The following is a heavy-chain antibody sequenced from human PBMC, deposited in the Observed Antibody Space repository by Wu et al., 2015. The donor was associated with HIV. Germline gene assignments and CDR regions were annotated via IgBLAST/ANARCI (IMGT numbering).Heavy chain of an antibody. D-gene: IGHD1/OR15-1a*01. CDR1: GGSFNNYA. J-gene: IGHJ6*03. CDR3: ARDVSRTRIYFYYMDV. V-gene: IGHV1-69*12. CDR2: ISPIFGTT. Sequence: QLQLVQSGAEVKKPGSSVKVSCKASGGSFNNYAISWVRQAPGQGLEWVGGISPIFGTTNYPQKFLGRVTITADVSTSTAYMELSSLRSDDTAVYYCARDVSRTRIYFYYMDVWGRGTTITVSS.